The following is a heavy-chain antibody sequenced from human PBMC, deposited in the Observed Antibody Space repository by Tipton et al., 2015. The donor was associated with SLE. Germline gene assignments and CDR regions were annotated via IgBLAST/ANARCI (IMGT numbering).Heavy chain of an antibody. J-gene: IGHJ4*02. Sequence: SLRLSCVASAFTFSTYGIHWVRQAPGKGLEWVALTRHDGTIEYYGDSLKGRFTVSRDNLKNTVYLQMNSLSPDDTAIYYCATSAPEKSVRKTFDHWGQGTPVSVSS. CDR2: TRHDGTIE. V-gene: IGHV3-30*02. CDR1: AFTFSTYG. CDR3: ATSAPEKSVRKTFDH.